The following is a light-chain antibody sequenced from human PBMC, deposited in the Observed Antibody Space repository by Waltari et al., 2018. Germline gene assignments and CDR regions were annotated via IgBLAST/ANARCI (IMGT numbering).Light chain of an antibody. CDR1: QSVSHY. V-gene: IGKV3-11*01. J-gene: IGKJ4*01. CDR3: QNRNNWPALT. Sequence: EIVLTQSPATLSLSPGERATLSCRASQSVSHYLAWYQHKPGQAPRLLFYDTSYRATAIPARFSGSGSGTDFTLTISSLEPEDFAVYYCQNRNNWPALTFGGGTKVEIK. CDR2: DTS.